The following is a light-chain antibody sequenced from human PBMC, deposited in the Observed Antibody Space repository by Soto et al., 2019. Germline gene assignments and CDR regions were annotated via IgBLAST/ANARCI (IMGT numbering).Light chain of an antibody. Sequence: QSALTQPASVSGSPGQSITISCTGTSSDVGGYMYVSWYQQHPGKAPKLMIYEVSKRPSGVSNRFSGSKSGNTASLTISGLQAEDEADYYCSSSTRSSTLFGTGTKVTVL. CDR1: SSDVGGYMY. CDR2: EVS. J-gene: IGLJ1*01. CDR3: SSSTRSSTL. V-gene: IGLV2-14*01.